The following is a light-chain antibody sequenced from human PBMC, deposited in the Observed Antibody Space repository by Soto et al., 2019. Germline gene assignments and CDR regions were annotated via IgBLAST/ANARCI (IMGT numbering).Light chain of an antibody. V-gene: IGKV2D-29*01. CDR3: QQYASYWT. CDR2: EVS. Sequence: DIVMTQTPLSLSVTPGQPASISCKSSQSLLHSDGKTYLYWYLQKPGQPPQLLIYEVSNRFSGVPDRFSGSGSGTDFTLTISRLQPDDSATYYCQQYASYWTFGQGTKVDIK. CDR1: QSLLHSDGKTY. J-gene: IGKJ1*01.